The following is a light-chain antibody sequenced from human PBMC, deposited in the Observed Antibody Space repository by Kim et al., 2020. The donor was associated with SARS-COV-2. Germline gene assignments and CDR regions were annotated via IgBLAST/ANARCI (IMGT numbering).Light chain of an antibody. CDR2: DAS. CDR3: QQRSNWPIT. CDR1: QSVSSY. Sequence: LSPGERSTLSCRASQSVSSYLAWYQQKPGQAPRLLIYDASNRATGIPARFSGSGSGTDFTLTISSLEPEDFAVYYCQQRSNWPITFGPGTKVDIK. J-gene: IGKJ3*01. V-gene: IGKV3-11*01.